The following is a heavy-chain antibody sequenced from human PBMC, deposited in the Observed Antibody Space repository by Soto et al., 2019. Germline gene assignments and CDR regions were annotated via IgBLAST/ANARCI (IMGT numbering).Heavy chain of an antibody. Sequence: PSETLSLTCAVSGGSISSSNWWNWVRQPPGKGLEWIGEIYHSGSTNYNPSLKSRVTISVDKSKNQFSLKLSSVTAADTAVYYCARGGRLRYFDWLLYYYYGMDVWGQGTTVTVS. J-gene: IGHJ6*02. CDR3: ARGGRLRYFDWLLYYYYGMDV. D-gene: IGHD3-9*01. V-gene: IGHV4-4*02. CDR2: IYHSGST. CDR1: GGSISSSNW.